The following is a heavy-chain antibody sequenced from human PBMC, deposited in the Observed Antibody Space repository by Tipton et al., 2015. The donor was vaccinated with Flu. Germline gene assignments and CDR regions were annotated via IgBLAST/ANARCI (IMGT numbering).Heavy chain of an antibody. Sequence: QLVQSGAEVKKPGSSVKVSCKTSGGTFSSYAISWVRQAPGQGLEWMGGIIPIFGTANYAQKFQGRVTITADESTSTAYMELSSLRSEDTAVYYCARVPYCSSTSCYAPPLYYWGQGTLVSVSS. J-gene: IGHJ4*02. D-gene: IGHD2-2*01. CDR2: IIPIFGTA. CDR3: ARVPYCSSTSCYAPPLYY. CDR1: GGTFSSYA. V-gene: IGHV1-69*01.